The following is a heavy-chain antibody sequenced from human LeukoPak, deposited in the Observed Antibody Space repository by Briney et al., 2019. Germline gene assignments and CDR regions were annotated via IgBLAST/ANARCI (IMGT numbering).Heavy chain of an antibody. D-gene: IGHD3-16*01. J-gene: IGHJ4*02. CDR3: ARDGFGTGSN. V-gene: IGHV3-7*03. CDR1: GFTFSNYA. CDR2: IKQDGSEK. Sequence: GGSLRLSCATSGFTFSNYAMSWVRQAPGKGLEWVANIKQDGSEKNYVDSVKGRFIISRDNAKNSLYLQMNTLRADDTAVYYCARDGFGTGSNWGQGTLVTVSS.